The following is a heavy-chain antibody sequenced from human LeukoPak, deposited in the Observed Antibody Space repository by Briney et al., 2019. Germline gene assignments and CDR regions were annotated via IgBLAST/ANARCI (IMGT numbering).Heavy chain of an antibody. CDR1: GFTFSSYT. J-gene: IGHJ2*01. CDR2: ISYDGSSN. D-gene: IGHD4-17*01. CDR3: ARSYGDYGGFDL. V-gene: IGHV3-30*04. Sequence: PGGSLRLSSAASGFTFSSYTMHWVRQAPGKGLEWVALISYDGSSNYYADSVKGRFTIARDNSKNTLYLQMNSLRPEDTAVYYCARSYGDYGGFDLWGRGTLVTVSS.